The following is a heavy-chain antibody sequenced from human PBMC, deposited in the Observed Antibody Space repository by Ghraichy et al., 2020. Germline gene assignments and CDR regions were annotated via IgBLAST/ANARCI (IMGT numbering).Heavy chain of an antibody. CDR2: ISNTGST. D-gene: IGHD5-24*01. Sequence: SETLSLTCTVSNGSISTYYWSWIRQPPGKGLEWNGYISNTGSTNYNPSLQSRVTISRDTSKNQFSVRLTSVTAADTAVYYCARDSGDGYNWELDSWGQGTLVSVSS. CDR1: NGSISTYY. CDR3: ARDSGDGYNWELDS. J-gene: IGHJ4*02. V-gene: IGHV4-59*01.